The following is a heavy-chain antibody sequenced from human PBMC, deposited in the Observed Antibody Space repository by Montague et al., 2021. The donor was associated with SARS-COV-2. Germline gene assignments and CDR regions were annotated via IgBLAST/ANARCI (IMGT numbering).Heavy chain of an antibody. Sequence: SETLSLTCAVSGGSFSGYYWTWIRQPPGKGLEWLAEIYHSGSTNYNPSLKSRVTISVDTSKNQFPLKLRSVTAADTAVYYCARGQPPRITFGGIISYGLDVWGQGTTVTVSS. D-gene: IGHD3-16*01. CDR2: IYHSGST. J-gene: IGHJ6*02. V-gene: IGHV4-34*01. CDR3: ARGQPPRITFGGIISYGLDV. CDR1: GGSFSGYY.